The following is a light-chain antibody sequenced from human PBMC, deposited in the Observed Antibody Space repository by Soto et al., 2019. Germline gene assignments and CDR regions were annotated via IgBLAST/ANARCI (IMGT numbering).Light chain of an antibody. V-gene: IGLV2-14*01. CDR3: SSYTSSSTLYV. CDR1: SSDVGGYNY. J-gene: IGLJ1*01. CDR2: EVS. Sequence: QSFLTQPASVSGSPGQSITISCTGTSSDVGGYNYVCWYKQHSGTAAKLSSYEVSRWPSGVSNRFSDSKSGNTAPLTISGLQAEDEADYYCSSYTSSSTLYVPGTGTKVTVL.